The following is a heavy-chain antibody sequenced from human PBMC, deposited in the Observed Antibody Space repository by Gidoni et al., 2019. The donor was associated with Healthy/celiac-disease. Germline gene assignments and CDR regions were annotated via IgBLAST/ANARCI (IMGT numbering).Heavy chain of an antibody. CDR2: IIPIFGTA. Sequence: QVQLVQSGAEVKKPGSSVKVSCKASGGTFSSYAISWVRQAPGQGLEWMGGIIPIFGTANYAQKFQGRVTITADESTSTAYMELSSLRSEDTAVYYCASPIPRGPIGPEHYYYYYGMDVWGQGTTVTVSS. V-gene: IGHV1-69*01. CDR1: GGTFSSYA. D-gene: IGHD3-10*01. CDR3: ASPIPRGPIGPEHYYYYYGMDV. J-gene: IGHJ6*02.